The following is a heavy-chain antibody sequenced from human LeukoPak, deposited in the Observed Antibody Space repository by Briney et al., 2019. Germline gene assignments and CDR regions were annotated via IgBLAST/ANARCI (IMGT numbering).Heavy chain of an antibody. J-gene: IGHJ4*02. CDR2: ISSSSSYI. V-gene: IGHV3-21*01. Sequence: PGGSLRLSCAASGFTFSSYSMNWVRQAPGKGLEWVSSISSSSSYIYYADSVKGRFTISRDNAKNSLYLQMNSLRAEDTAVYYCARLRYGWLQDGILFDYWGQGTLVTVSS. CDR3: ARLRYGWLQDGILFDY. CDR1: GFTFSSYS. D-gene: IGHD5-24*01.